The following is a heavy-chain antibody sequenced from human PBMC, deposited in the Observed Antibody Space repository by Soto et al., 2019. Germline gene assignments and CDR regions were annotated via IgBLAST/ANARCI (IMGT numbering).Heavy chain of an antibody. J-gene: IGHJ4*02. CDR3: ARDDPPFDY. V-gene: IGHV4-59*01. CDR1: GGSISSYY. Sequence: WASLSLTGTVSGGSISSYYWSWIRQPPGKGLEWIGYIYYSGSTNYNPSLKSRVTISVDTSKNQFSLKLSSVTAADTAVYYCARDDPPFDYWGQGTLVTVSS. CDR2: IYYSGST.